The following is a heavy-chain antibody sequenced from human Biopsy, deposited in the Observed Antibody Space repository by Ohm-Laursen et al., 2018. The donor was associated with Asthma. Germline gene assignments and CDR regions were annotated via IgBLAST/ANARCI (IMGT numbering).Heavy chain of an antibody. V-gene: IGHV1-69*13. CDR1: GGTFSNFA. D-gene: IGHD6-19*01. CDR2: IMTVFGTT. CDR3: ARCQVGYSSGWSLLLKKIYYSGMDV. J-gene: IGHJ6*02. Sequence: ASVKVSCKAPGGTFSNFAISWVRQAPGQGLEWLGGIMTVFGTTNYAQKVQGRVTITADESTSTAYMEVTSLRSEDPAIYYCARCQVGYSSGWSLLLKKIYYSGMDVWGQGTAVTVSS.